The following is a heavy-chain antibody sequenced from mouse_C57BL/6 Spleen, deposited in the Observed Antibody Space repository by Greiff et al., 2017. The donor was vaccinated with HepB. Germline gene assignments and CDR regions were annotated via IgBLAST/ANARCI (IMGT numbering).Heavy chain of an antibody. D-gene: IGHD3-1*01. CDR3: TRYRDLYAMDY. Sequence: VQLQQSGAELVRPGASVTLSCKASGYTFTDYEMHWVKQTPVHGLEWIGAIDPETGGTAYNQKFKGKAILTADKSSSTAYMELRSLTSEDSAVYYCTRYRDLYAMDYWGQGTSVTVSS. CDR1: GYTFTDYE. J-gene: IGHJ4*01. V-gene: IGHV1-15*01. CDR2: IDPETGGT.